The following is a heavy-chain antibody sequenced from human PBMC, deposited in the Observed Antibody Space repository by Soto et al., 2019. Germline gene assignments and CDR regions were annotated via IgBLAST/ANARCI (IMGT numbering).Heavy chain of an antibody. CDR1: GYTFTTYY. CDR2: INPSGGST. D-gene: IGHD5-18*01. CDR3: ARRAYNYANMDV. J-gene: IGHJ6*02. V-gene: IGHV1-46*01. Sequence: QVPLVQSGAEVKKPGASVMVSCETSGYTFTTYYMHWVRRAPGQGLEWMGMINPSGGSTSYAQKFQGRVTMTSDTSTRTIYMELSSLRRDDTAIYYCARRAYNYANMDVWGQGTTVTVSS.